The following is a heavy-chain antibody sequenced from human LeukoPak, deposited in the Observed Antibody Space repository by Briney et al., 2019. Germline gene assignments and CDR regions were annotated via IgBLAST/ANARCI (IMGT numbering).Heavy chain of an antibody. CDR2: IRNDGSNK. Sequence: PGGSLRLTCAASGYTFSTYGLHWVRQAPGMGLEWVAFIRNDGSNKYYADSVKGRFTISRDNSRNTLSLQMNSLRVEDTAVYYCAKIEVSATLDYWGQGTLVTVSS. V-gene: IGHV3-30*02. CDR1: GYTFSTYG. J-gene: IGHJ4*02. CDR3: AKIEVSATLDY. D-gene: IGHD5/OR15-5a*01.